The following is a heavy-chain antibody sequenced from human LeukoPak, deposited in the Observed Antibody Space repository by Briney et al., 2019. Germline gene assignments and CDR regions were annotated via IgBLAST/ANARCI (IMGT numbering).Heavy chain of an antibody. CDR3: ARGDDYGGDYYYYYYMDV. CDR1: GGTFTSYA. J-gene: IGHJ6*03. Sequence: APVKVSCKASGGTFTSYAISWGRQAPGQGREWMGGSIPIFDTANYAQKIQGRGAITADEYTSTAYMELSSLRSEDTAVYYCARGDDYGGDYYYYYYMDVWGKGTTVTDSS. V-gene: IGHV1-69*01. D-gene: IGHD4-23*01. CDR2: SIPIFDTA.